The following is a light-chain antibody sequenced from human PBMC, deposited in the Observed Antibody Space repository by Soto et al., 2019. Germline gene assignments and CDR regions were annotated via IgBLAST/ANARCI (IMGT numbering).Light chain of an antibody. CDR3: ISYAGINNLGV. CDR2: EVN. V-gene: IGLV2-8*01. J-gene: IGLJ1*01. CDR1: SSDVGGYKY. Sequence: QSVLTQPPSASGSPGQSVTISCTGTSSDVGGYKYVSWYQQHPDKAPKLMIFEVNKRPSGVPDRFSGSKSGNTASLTVSGLQAEDEADYYCISYAGINNLGVFGTGTKLTVL.